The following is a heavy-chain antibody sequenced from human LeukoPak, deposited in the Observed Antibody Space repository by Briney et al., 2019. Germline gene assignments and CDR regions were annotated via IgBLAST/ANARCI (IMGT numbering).Heavy chain of an antibody. J-gene: IGHJ4*02. CDR2: IYYSGST. CDR3: AKGAAAGTLDY. D-gene: IGHD6-13*01. CDR1: GGSISSYY. Sequence: SETLSLTCTVSGGSISSYYWSWIRQPPGKGLEWIGYIYYSGSTNYNPSLKSRVTISVDTSKNQFSLKLSSVTAADTAVYYCAKGAAAGTLDYWGQGTLVTASS. V-gene: IGHV4-59*01.